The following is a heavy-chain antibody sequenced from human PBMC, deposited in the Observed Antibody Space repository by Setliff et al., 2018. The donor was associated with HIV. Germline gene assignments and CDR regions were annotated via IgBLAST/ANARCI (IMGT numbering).Heavy chain of an antibody. CDR2: MNPNSGNT. CDR3: ARFAVAGTKWSDP. J-gene: IGHJ5*02. V-gene: IGHV1-8*01. D-gene: IGHD6-19*01. CDR1: GYTFTRYD. Sequence: ASVKVSCKASGYTFTRYDINWVRQATGQGLEWMGWMNPNSGNTGYAQKFQGRVTMTRNTSISTAYMELSSLRSEDTAVYYCARFAVAGTKWSDPWGQGTLVTVSS.